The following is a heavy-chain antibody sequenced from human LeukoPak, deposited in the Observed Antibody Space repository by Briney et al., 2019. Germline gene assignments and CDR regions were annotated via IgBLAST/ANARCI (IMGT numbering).Heavy chain of an antibody. CDR3: ARGGYYGSGNDFRFDP. CDR1: GGSISSYY. D-gene: IGHD3-10*01. Sequence: TSETLSLTCTVSGGSISSYYWSWLRQPPGKGLECIGYIHYTGSTNYNASLKSRVTISVDTSKNQFSLKLNSVTAADTAVYYCARGGYYGSGNDFRFDPWGQGTLVTVSS. J-gene: IGHJ5*02. V-gene: IGHV4-59*01. CDR2: IHYTGST.